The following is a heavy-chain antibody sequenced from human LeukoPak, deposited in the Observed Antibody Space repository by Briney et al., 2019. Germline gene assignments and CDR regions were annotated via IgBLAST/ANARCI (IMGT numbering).Heavy chain of an antibody. CDR1: GYTFTSYD. CDR3: ATAAMVRGVIIPYDAFDI. D-gene: IGHD3-10*01. V-gene: IGHV1-24*01. Sequence: ASVKVSCKASGYTFTSYDINWVRQAPGKGLEWMGGFDPEDGETIYAQKFQGRVTMTEDTSTDTAYMELSSLRSEDTAVYYCATAAMVRGVIIPYDAFDIWGQGTMVTVSS. J-gene: IGHJ3*02. CDR2: FDPEDGET.